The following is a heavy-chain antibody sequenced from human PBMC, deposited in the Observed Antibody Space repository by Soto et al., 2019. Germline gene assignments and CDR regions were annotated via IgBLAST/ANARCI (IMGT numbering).Heavy chain of an antibody. CDR3: ASPRHSSGHRGYDY. CDR2: IDPSDSYT. J-gene: IGHJ4*02. CDR1: GYTFTTYW. Sequence: ESLKISCQGSGYTFTTYWITWVRQMPGRGLEWMVRIDPSDSYTNYSPSFQGHATISADKSTNTAYLEWRRLKASDSAIYYCASPRHSSGHRGYDYWGQGTLVTVSS. D-gene: IGHD6-25*01. V-gene: IGHV5-10-1*01.